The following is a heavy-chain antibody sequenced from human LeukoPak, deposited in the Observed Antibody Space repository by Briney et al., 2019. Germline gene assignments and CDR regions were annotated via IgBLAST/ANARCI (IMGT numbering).Heavy chain of an antibody. CDR3: ARHVGEGDYYFDY. V-gene: IGHV3-33*08. CDR2: IWYDGSNK. Sequence: GGSLRLSCAASGFTFSSYAMSWVRQAPGKGLEWVAVIWYDGSNKYYADSVKGRFTIFRDNSKNTLYLQMNSLRAEDTAVYYCARHVGEGDYYFDYWGQGTLVTVSS. D-gene: IGHD1-26*01. J-gene: IGHJ4*02. CDR1: GFTFSSYA.